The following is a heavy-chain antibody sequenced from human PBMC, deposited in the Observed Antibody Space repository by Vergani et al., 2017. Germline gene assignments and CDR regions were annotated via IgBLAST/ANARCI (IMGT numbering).Heavy chain of an antibody. Sequence: EVQLVESGGGLVKPGGSLRLSCAASGFTFSNAWMSWVRQAPGKGLEWVGRIKSKTDGGTTDYAAPVKGRFTISRDDSKNTLYLQMNSLRAEDTAVYYCAKDGARAQLWLFDYWGQGTLVTVSS. CDR3: AKDGARAQLWLFDY. V-gene: IGHV3-15*01. J-gene: IGHJ4*02. D-gene: IGHD5-18*01. CDR1: GFTFSNAW. CDR2: IKSKTDGGTT.